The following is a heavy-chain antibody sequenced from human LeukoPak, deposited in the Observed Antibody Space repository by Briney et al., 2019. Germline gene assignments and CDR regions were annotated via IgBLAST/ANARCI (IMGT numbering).Heavy chain of an antibody. J-gene: IGHJ6*04. CDR3: AELGITMIGGL. D-gene: IGHD3-10*02. V-gene: IGHV3-7*01. Sequence: GGSMRLSCAASGISFSSYWMSWVRQAPGKGLEWVANIKQDGSEKYYVDSVKGRFTISRDNTKNSLYLQMNSLRAEDTAVYYCAELGITMIGGLWGKGTTVTVSS. CDR1: GISFSSYW. CDR2: IKQDGSEK.